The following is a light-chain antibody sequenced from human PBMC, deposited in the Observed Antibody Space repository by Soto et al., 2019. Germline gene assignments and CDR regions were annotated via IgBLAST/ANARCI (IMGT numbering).Light chain of an antibody. CDR2: QAS. CDR3: QHYNSYSEA. Sequence: ITQSTPSLCASVSYRVTITWGASQTISRWLAWYQQKPGKAPKLLIYQASTLKSGVPSRFSGSGSGTEFTLTISSLQPDDFATYYCQHYNSYSEAFGQRTKVDIK. V-gene: IGKV1-5*03. CDR1: QTISRW. J-gene: IGKJ1*01.